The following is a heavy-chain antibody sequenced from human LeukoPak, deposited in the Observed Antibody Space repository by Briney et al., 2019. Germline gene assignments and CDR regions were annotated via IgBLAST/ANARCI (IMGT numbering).Heavy chain of an antibody. CDR2: INHSGST. D-gene: IGHD3-22*01. CDR3: ARAPQSSGSYYDAFDI. CDR1: GGXFSGYY. V-gene: IGHV4-34*01. J-gene: IGHJ3*02. Sequence: SETLSLTCALYGGXFSGYYWSWIRQPPGKGLEWIGAINHSGSTNYNPSLKSRVTISVDTSKNQFSLKLSSVTAADTAVYYCARAPQSSGSYYDAFDIWGQGTMVTVSS.